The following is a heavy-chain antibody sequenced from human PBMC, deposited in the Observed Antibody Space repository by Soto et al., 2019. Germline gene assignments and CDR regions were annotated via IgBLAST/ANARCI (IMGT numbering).Heavy chain of an antibody. D-gene: IGHD3-10*01. CDR3: TRLTYYYGSGSYFSDYYYYGMDV. CDR2: IRSKANSYAT. CDR1: GFTFSGSA. V-gene: IGHV3-73*01. Sequence: GGSLRLSCAASGFTFSGSAMHWVRQASGKGLEWVGRIRSKANSYATAYAASVKGRFTISRDDSKNTAYLQMNSLKTEDTAVYYCTRLTYYYGSGSYFSDYYYYGMDVWGQGTTVTVSS. J-gene: IGHJ6*02.